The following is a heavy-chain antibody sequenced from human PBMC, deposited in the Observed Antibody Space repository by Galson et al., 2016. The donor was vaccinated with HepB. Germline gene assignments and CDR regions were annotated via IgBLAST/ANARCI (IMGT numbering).Heavy chain of an antibody. CDR3: ARDAWYSGSDDSLDYHGLDV. D-gene: IGHD5-12*01. CDR1: GGSISTYY. CDR2: ALYTGST. Sequence: EPLSLTCSLSGGSISTYYWTWIRQAPGRGLEWIGNALYTGSTNYNPSLKSRVTISIDPSETQFSLKLNSVTAADTAVYYCARDAWYSGSDDSLDYHGLDVWVQGTTVTVS. J-gene: IGHJ6*02. V-gene: IGHV4-59*01.